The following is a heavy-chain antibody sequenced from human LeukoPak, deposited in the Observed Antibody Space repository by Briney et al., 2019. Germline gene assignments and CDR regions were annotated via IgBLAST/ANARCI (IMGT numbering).Heavy chain of an antibody. J-gene: IGHJ3*02. CDR1: GGSISSYY. CDR3: ARAPYYYDSNNDAFDI. V-gene: IGHV4-4*07. Sequence: SETLSLTCTVSGGSISSYYWSWIRQPAGKGLEWIGRIYTSGSTNYNPSLKSRVIMSVDTSKNQFSLKLSSVTAADTAVYYCARAPYYYDSNNDAFDIWGQGTMVTVSS. CDR2: IYTSGST. D-gene: IGHD3-22*01.